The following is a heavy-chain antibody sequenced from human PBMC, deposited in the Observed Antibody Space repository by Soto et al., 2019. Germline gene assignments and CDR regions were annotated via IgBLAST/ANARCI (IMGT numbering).Heavy chain of an antibody. J-gene: IGHJ4*02. CDR1: GYPFTGYY. CDR2: INPNSGGT. V-gene: IGHV1-2*02. CDR3: ARQVLATVTTLAFDY. D-gene: IGHD4-17*01. Sequence: SVKVPCKASGYPFTGYYMHWVRQAPGQGLEWMGWINPNSGGTNYAQKFQGRVTMTRDTSISTAYMELSRLRSDDTAVYYCARQVLATVTTLAFDYWGQRTLVTVSS.